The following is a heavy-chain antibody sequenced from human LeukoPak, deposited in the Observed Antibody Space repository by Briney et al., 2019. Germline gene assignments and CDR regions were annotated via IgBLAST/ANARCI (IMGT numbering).Heavy chain of an antibody. D-gene: IGHD2-2*02. V-gene: IGHV4-4*07. CDR2: IYTSGST. J-gene: IGHJ6*03. CDR1: GGSISSYY. Sequence: SETLSLTCTVSGGSISSYYWSWIRQPAGKGLEWIGRIYTSGSTNYNPSLKSRVTMSVDTSKNQFSLKLSSVTAADTAVYYCARELYPVPAAIIRYYYYYMDVWGKGTTVTVSS. CDR3: ARELYPVPAAIIRYYYYYMDV.